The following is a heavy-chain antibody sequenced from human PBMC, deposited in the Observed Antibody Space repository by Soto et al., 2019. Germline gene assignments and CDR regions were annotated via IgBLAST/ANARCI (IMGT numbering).Heavy chain of an antibody. CDR3: AKDHLAVAGTPLYYYGMDV. Sequence: PGGSLRLSCAASGFTFSSYGMHWVRQAPGKGLEWVAVMWYDGSNKYYADSVKGRFTISRDNSKNTLYLQMNSLRAEDTAVYYCAKDHLAVAGTPLYYYGMDVWGQGTTVTVSS. J-gene: IGHJ6*02. CDR1: GFTFSSYG. V-gene: IGHV3-30*02. D-gene: IGHD6-19*01. CDR2: MWYDGSNK.